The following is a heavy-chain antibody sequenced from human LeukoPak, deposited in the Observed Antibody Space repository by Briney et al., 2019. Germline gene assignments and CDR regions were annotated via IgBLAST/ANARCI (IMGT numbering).Heavy chain of an antibody. J-gene: IGHJ6*02. CDR3: ARDHGERGSYYGMDV. D-gene: IGHD4-17*01. Sequence: GGSLRLSCAASGFTFSSYGMHWVRQAPGKGLEWVAVIWYGGSNKYYADSVKGRFTISRDNSKNTLYLQMNSLRAEDTAVYYCARDHGERGSYYGMDVWGQGTTVTVSS. CDR2: IWYGGSNK. V-gene: IGHV3-33*01. CDR1: GFTFSSYG.